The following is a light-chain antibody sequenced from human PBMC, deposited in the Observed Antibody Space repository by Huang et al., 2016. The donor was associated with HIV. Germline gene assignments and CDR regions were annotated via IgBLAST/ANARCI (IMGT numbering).Light chain of an antibody. J-gene: IGKJ1*01. Sequence: EIVMTQSPATLSVSPGERATLSCRASQNVNNNLAWYQQRPGRAPRLLIYGASTRATGIPARFIGSGSGTDFTLTISSLQSEDFAVYYCQQYKNLWTFGQGTKVEVK. CDR3: QQYKNLWT. CDR2: GAS. CDR1: QNVNNN. V-gene: IGKV3-15*01.